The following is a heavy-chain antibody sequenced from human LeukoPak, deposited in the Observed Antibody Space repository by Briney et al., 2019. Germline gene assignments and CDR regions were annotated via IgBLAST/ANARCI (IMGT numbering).Heavy chain of an antibody. CDR1: GFTFSSYG. CDR3: ATFGERYY. Sequence: PGGSLRLSCAASGFTFSSYGMHWVRQAPGKGLEWVAVISYGGSNKYYADSVKGRFTISRDNSKNTLYLQMNSLRAEDTAVYYCATFGERYYWGQGTLVTVSS. D-gene: IGHD3-10*01. V-gene: IGHV3-30*03. J-gene: IGHJ4*02. CDR2: ISYGGSNK.